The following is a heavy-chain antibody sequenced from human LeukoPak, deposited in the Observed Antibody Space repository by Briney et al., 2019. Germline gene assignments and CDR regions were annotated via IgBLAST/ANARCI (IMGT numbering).Heavy chain of an antibody. J-gene: IGHJ4*02. CDR3: ASRYFDILTGYQYQGARDY. Sequence: SETLSLTCAVYGGSFSGYYWSWIRQPPGKGLEWTGEINHSGSTNYNPSLKSRVTISVDTSKNQFSLKRSSVTAADTAVYYCASRYFDILTGYQYQGARDYWGQGTLVTVSS. V-gene: IGHV4-34*01. D-gene: IGHD3-9*01. CDR1: GGSFSGYY. CDR2: INHSGST.